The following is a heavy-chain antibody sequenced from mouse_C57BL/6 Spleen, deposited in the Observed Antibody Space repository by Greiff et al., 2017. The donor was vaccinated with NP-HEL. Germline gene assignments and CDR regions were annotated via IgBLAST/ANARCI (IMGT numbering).Heavy chain of an antibody. V-gene: IGHV1-59*01. D-gene: IGHD2-3*01. CDR2: IDPSDSYT. Sequence: QVQLQQPGAELVRPGPSVKLSCKASGYTFTSYWMHWVKQRPGQDLEWIGGIDPSDSYTNYNQKFKGKATLTVDTSSSTAYMQLSSLTSEDSAVYYCARTNDGYGYAMDYWGQGTSVTVSS. J-gene: IGHJ4*01. CDR3: ARTNDGYGYAMDY. CDR1: GYTFTSYW.